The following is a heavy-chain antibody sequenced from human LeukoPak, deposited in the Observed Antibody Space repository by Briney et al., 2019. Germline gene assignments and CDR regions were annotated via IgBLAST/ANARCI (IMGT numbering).Heavy chain of an antibody. CDR1: GGSISSYN. Sequence: PSETLSLTCTVSGGSISSYNWSWIRQPPGKGLEWIGYIYYSGSTNYNPSLKSRVTISVDTSKNQFSLKLSSVTAADTAVYYCARASSSASPWRDVYFDYWGQGTLVTVSS. V-gene: IGHV4-59*01. D-gene: IGHD6-6*01. J-gene: IGHJ4*02. CDR3: ARASSSASPWRDVYFDY. CDR2: IYYSGST.